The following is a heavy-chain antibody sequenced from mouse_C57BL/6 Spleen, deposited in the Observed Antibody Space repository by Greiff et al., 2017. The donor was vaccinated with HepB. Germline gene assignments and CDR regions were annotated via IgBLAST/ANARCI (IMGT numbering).Heavy chain of an antibody. Sequence: EVQLQQSGPGLVKPSQSLSLTCSVPGYSITSGYYWNWIRQFPGNKLEWMGYISYDGSNNYNPSLKNRISITRDTSKNQFFLKLNSVTTEDTATYYCAKLGQGYYFDYWGQGTTLTVSS. CDR3: AKLGQGYYFDY. J-gene: IGHJ2*01. V-gene: IGHV3-6*01. D-gene: IGHD4-1*01. CDR1: GYSITSGYY. CDR2: ISYDGSN.